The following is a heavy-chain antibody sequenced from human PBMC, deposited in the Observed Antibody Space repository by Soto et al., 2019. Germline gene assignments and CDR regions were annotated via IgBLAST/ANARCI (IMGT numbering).Heavy chain of an antibody. J-gene: IGHJ3*02. CDR3: ARYLVYGSGDYDDAFDI. CDR2: INSDGSST. CDR1: GFTFSSYW. Sequence: EVQLVESGGGLVQPGGSLRLSCAASGFTFSSYWMHWVRQAPGKGLVWVSRINSDGSSTSYADSVKGRLTISRDNAENTLYLQIISLRAEDTAVYYCARYLVYGSGDYDDAFDIWGQGTMVTVSS. V-gene: IGHV3-74*01. D-gene: IGHD4-17*01.